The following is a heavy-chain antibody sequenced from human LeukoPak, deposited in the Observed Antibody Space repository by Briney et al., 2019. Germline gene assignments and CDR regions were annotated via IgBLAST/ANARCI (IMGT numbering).Heavy chain of an antibody. J-gene: IGHJ4*02. V-gene: IGHV3-21*01. CDR2: ISSSSSYI. D-gene: IGHD5-24*01. CDR3: ARTRWLQLSYYFDY. Sequence: TGGSLRLSCAASGFTFSSYSMNWVRQAPGKGLEWVSSISSSSSYIYYADSVKGRFTISRDNAKNSLYLQMNSLRAEDTAVYYCARTRWLQLSYYFDYWGQGTLVTVSS. CDR1: GFTFSSYS.